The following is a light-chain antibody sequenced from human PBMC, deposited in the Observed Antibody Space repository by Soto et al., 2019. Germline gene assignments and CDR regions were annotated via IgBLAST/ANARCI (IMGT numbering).Light chain of an antibody. CDR3: QQYSISST. CDR1: QRVSSSS. J-gene: IGKJ1*01. Sequence: EIVLTQSPATLSLSPGERATLSCRASQRVSSSSLAWYQHKPGQSPRLLIFGVSSRATHIPDRFSGSGSGTEFTLTINRLEPEDFAVYFCQQYSISSTFGQGTKVEIK. CDR2: GVS. V-gene: IGKV3-20*01.